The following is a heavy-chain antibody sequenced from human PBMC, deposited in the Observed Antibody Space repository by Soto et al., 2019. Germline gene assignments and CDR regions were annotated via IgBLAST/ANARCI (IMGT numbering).Heavy chain of an antibody. Sequence: SETLSLTCTVSGGSISSGDYYWSWIRQPPGKGLEWIGYIYYSGSTYYNPSLKSRVTISVDTSKNQFSLKLSSVTAADTAVYYCARDCSSTSCHYYYYYGMDVWGQGTTVTVSS. CDR3: ARDCSSTSCHYYYYYGMDV. D-gene: IGHD2-2*01. CDR2: IYYSGST. J-gene: IGHJ6*02. CDR1: GGSISSGDYY. V-gene: IGHV4-30-4*01.